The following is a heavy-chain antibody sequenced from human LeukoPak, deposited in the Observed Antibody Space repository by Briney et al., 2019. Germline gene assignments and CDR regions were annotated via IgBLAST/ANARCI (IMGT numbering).Heavy chain of an antibody. CDR1: GGSISGGSYY. D-gene: IGHD2-15*01. CDR2: IFSSGST. Sequence: SETLSLTCTVSGGSISGGSYYWGWIRQPPGTGLEWIGSIFSSGSTYYNPSLKSRVTMSVDTSRNYFSLRLTSVTAADTAVYYCARSGATLFAVLDSWGQGTLVTVSP. J-gene: IGHJ4*02. CDR3: ARSGATLFAVLDS. V-gene: IGHV4-39*02.